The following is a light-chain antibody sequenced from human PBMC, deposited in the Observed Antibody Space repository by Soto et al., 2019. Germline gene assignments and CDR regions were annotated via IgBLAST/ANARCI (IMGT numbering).Light chain of an antibody. J-gene: IGKJ2*01. CDR3: QQYNNWPPRDT. CDR2: GAS. Sequence: EIVMTQSPATLSVSPGERATLSCRASQSVSSNLAWYQQKPGQAPRLLIYGASTRATGIPARFSGSVSGTEFTLTISSLRSEDFAVYYCQQYNNWPPRDTFGQGTKLEIK. CDR1: QSVSSN. V-gene: IGKV3-15*01.